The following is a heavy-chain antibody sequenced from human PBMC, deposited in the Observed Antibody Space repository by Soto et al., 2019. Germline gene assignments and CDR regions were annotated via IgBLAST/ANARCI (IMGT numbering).Heavy chain of an antibody. D-gene: IGHD4-17*01. V-gene: IGHV3-11*04. CDR1: GFTFSDYY. CDR2: ISSSDSI. J-gene: IGHJ6*02. Sequence: GGSLRLSCAASGFTFSDYYMSWIRQAPGKGLEWVSYISSSDSIYYADSVKGRFTISRDNAKNSLYLQMNSLRAEDTAVYYCARKGYGDYGGMDVWGQGTTVTVSS. CDR3: ARKGYGDYGGMDV.